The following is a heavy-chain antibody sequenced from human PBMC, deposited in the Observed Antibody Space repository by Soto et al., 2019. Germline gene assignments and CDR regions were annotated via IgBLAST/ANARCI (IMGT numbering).Heavy chain of an antibody. Sequence: SETLSLTCTVSGGSISSFYWSWIRQPPGKGLEWIGYIYYTGSTNYNPSPKSRVTISVDTSKNQFSLKLSSVTAADTAVYYCARLAAAVDYWGQGTLVTVSS. CDR2: IYYTGST. V-gene: IGHV4-59*08. J-gene: IGHJ4*02. D-gene: IGHD6-13*01. CDR1: GGSISSFY. CDR3: ARLAAAVDY.